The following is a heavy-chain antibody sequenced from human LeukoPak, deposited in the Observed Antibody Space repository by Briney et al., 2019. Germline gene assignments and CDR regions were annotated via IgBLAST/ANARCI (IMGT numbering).Heavy chain of an antibody. Sequence: GGSLRLSCAASGFTFDDYGMSWVRQAPGKGLEWVSGINWNGGSTGYADSVKGRFTISRDNSKNTLYLQMGSLRAEDMAVYYCARDSSDYGGNSIAFDIWGQGTMVTVSS. J-gene: IGHJ3*02. CDR3: ARDSSDYGGNSIAFDI. CDR1: GFTFDDYG. D-gene: IGHD4-23*01. CDR2: INWNGGST. V-gene: IGHV3-20*04.